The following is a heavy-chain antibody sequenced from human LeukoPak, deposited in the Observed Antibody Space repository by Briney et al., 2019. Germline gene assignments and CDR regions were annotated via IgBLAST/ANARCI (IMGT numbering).Heavy chain of an antibody. CDR2: TYYRSKWYN. CDR1: EDSVSSDSVA. J-gene: IGHJ4*02. V-gene: IGHV6-1*01. Sequence: SQTLSLTCAISEDSVSSDSVAWNWIRQSPSRGLEWLGRTYYRSKWYNDYAVSVKTRITINPDTSKNQFSLQLNSVTPDDTAVYYCTRASETGQGDYWGQGTLVTVSS. CDR3: TRASETGQGDY.